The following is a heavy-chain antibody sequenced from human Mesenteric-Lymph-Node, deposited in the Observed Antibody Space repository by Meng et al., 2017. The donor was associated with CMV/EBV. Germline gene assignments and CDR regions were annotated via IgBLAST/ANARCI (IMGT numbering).Heavy chain of an antibody. CDR2: IIPILGIA. CDR1: GYTFTKFN. Sequence: SVKVSCKASGYTFTKFNIHWVRQAPGQGLEWMGGIIPILGIANYAQKFQGRVTITADKSTSTAYMELSSLRSEDTAVYYCARDRNTVTRYGMDVWGQGTTVTVSS. CDR3: ARDRNTVTRYGMDV. D-gene: IGHD4-17*01. J-gene: IGHJ6*02. V-gene: IGHV1-69*10.